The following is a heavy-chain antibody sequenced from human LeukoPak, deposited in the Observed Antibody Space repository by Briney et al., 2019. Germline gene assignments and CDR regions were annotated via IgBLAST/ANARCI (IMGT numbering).Heavy chain of an antibody. CDR3: ATRFSTGWYDAFDI. D-gene: IGHD6-19*01. Sequence: GESLKISCKGSGYSFTNYWIGWVRQMPGKGLERMGIIYPADSDTRYSPSFRGKVTISVDKSISTAYLQWSSLKASDTAMYYCATRFSTGWYDAFDIWGQGTMVGVSS. J-gene: IGHJ3*02. CDR2: IYPADSDT. V-gene: IGHV5-51*01. CDR1: GYSFTNYW.